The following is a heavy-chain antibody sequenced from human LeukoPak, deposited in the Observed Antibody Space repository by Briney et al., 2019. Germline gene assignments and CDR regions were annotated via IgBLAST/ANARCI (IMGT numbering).Heavy chain of an antibody. Sequence: ASVKVSCKASGYTFTGYYMHWVRQAPGQGLEWMGRINPNSGGTNYAQKFQGRVTMTRDTSISTAYMELSRLRSDDTAVYYCARDPQGGGNYVDYWGQGTLVTVSS. CDR1: GYTFTGYY. J-gene: IGHJ4*02. CDR3: ARDPQGGGNYVDY. CDR2: INPNSGGT. V-gene: IGHV1-2*06.